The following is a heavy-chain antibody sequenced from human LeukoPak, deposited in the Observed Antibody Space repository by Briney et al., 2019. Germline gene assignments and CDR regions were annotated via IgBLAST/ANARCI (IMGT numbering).Heavy chain of an antibody. D-gene: IGHD3-10*01. CDR2: FSGSGGST. Sequence: GGSLRLSCAASGFTLSSYAMSWVRQAPGMGLECVSAFSGSGGSTYYADSVRGRFTISGDNSKNTLYLQMNSLRADDTAVYYCAKGAYYGSGSYYHYWGQGTLVTVSS. J-gene: IGHJ4*02. CDR1: GFTLSSYA. CDR3: AKGAYYGSGSYYHY. V-gene: IGHV3-23*01.